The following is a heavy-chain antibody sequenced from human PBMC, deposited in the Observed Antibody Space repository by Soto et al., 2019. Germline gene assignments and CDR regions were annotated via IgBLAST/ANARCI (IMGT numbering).Heavy chain of an antibody. Sequence: GGSLRLSCAASGFTFSSYGMHWVRQAPGKGLEWVAVISYDGSNKYYADSVKGRFTISRDNSKNTLYLQMNSLRAEDTAVYYCAKVGRDPADIWLDIVVVVAAIFFLYWGQGTLVTVSS. CDR3: AKVGRDPADIWLDIVVVVAAIFFLY. V-gene: IGHV3-30*18. CDR1: GFTFSSYG. J-gene: IGHJ4*02. CDR2: ISYDGSNK. D-gene: IGHD2-15*01.